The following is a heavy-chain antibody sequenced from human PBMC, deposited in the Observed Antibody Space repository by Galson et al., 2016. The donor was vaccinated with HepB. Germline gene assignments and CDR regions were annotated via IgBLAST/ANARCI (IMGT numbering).Heavy chain of an antibody. D-gene: IGHD4-17*01. Sequence: SLRLSCAASGFTFSSYSMSWVRQAPGKGLEWVSGISGSGGSTYYADSVKGRFTISRDNSKNTLYLQMNSLKAEDTAVYYCAKVPPDHGDAGWGRGTLVTVSS. CDR3: AKVPPDHGDAG. V-gene: IGHV3-23*01. CDR1: GFTFSSYS. J-gene: IGHJ4*02. CDR2: ISGSGGST.